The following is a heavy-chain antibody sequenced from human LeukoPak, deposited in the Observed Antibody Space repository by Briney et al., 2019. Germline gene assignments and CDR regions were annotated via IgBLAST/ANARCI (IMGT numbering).Heavy chain of an antibody. CDR1: GFTFSSYA. J-gene: IGHJ4*02. V-gene: IGHV3-23*01. Sequence: PGGSLRLSCAASGFTFSSYAMSWVRQAPGKGLEWVSAISGSGGSTYYADSVKGRFTISRDNSKNTLYLQMNSLRAEDTAVYYCAKGITIFGVVIAPLDYWGQGTLVTVSS. D-gene: IGHD3-3*01. CDR2: ISGSGGST. CDR3: AKGITIFGVVIAPLDY.